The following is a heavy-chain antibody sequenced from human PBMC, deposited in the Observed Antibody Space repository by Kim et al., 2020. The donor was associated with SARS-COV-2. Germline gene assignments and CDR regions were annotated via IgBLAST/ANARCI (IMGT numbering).Heavy chain of an antibody. D-gene: IGHD3-3*01. Sequence: SETLSLTCTVSGGSISSYYWSWIRQPPGKGLEWIGYIYYSGITNYNPSLKSRVTISVDTSKNQFSLKLSSVTAADTAVYYCARAREWLSYEDYYGMDVWGQGTTVTVS. J-gene: IGHJ6*02. V-gene: IGHV4-59*13. CDR3: ARAREWLSYEDYYGMDV. CDR1: GGSISSYY. CDR2: IYYSGIT.